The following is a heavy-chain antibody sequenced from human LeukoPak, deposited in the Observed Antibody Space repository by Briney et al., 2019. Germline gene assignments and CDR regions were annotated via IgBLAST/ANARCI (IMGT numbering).Heavy chain of an antibody. CDR2: ISGSGGST. CDR3: AKAHYDFWSGLVPSYYYYGMDV. CDR1: RFTFSSYA. Sequence: PGGSLRLSCAASRFTFSSYAMSWVRQAPGKGLEWVSAISGSGGSTYYADSVKGRFTISRDNSKNTLYLQMNSLRAEDTAVYYCAKAHYDFWSGLVPSYYYYGMDVWGQGTTVTVSS. D-gene: IGHD3-3*01. J-gene: IGHJ6*02. V-gene: IGHV3-23*01.